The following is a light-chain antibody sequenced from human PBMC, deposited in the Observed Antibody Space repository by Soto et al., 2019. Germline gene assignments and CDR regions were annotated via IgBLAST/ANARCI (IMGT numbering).Light chain of an antibody. J-gene: IGLJ2*01. CDR1: SSDVGGYNY. CDR3: SSYAGSNNFVV. Sequence: QSALTQPPSASGSPGQSVTISCTGTSSDVGGYNYVSWYQQYPGKAPKLMIYEVSKWPSGVPDRFSGSKSANTASLTVSGLQAEDEADYYCSSYAGSNNFVVFGGGTKLTVL. V-gene: IGLV2-8*01. CDR2: EVS.